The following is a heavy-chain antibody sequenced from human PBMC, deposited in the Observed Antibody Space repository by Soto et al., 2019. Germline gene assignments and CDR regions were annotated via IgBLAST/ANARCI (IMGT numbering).Heavy chain of an antibody. D-gene: IGHD3-10*01. V-gene: IGHV3-23*01. CDR3: AKDQDYPRDYFHY. J-gene: IGHJ4*02. CDR2: VSPNSQGI. Sequence: EVQLLESGGGLVQPGGSLRLSCAASGFTLGRYGMSWVRQAPGKGLEWVSAVSPNSQGIYYADSVKGRFTISRDFSKNTVFLHMESLRAENTAVYYGAKDQDYPRDYFHYWGQGTLVTVSS. CDR1: GFTLGRYG.